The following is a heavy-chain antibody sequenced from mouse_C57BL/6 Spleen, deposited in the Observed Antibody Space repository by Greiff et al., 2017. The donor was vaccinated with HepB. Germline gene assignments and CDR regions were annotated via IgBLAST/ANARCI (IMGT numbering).Heavy chain of an antibody. D-gene: IGHD4-1*01. CDR3: ARSVELGRGDY. CDR2: IYPGDGDT. Sequence: QVQLQQSGPELVKPGASVKISCKASGYAFSSSWMNWVKQRPGKGLEWIGRIYPGDGDTNYNGKFKGKATLTADKSSSTAYMQLSSLTSEDSAVYFCARSVELGRGDYWGQGTTLTVSS. CDR1: GYAFSSSW. J-gene: IGHJ2*01. V-gene: IGHV1-82*01.